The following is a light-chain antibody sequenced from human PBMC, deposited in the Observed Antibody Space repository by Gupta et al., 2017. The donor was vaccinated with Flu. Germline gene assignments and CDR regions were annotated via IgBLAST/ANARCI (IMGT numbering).Light chain of an antibody. J-gene: IGLJ3*02. CDR1: SSDVGGYNY. V-gene: IGLV2-14*01. Sequence: QSALTQPASVSGSPAQSITISCPGTSSDVGGYNYVSWYQQHPGNAPKLMIYEVSNRSSGVSNRFSGSKSGNTASLTISGRQAEDEDDYYCSSYTSSSTVFGGGTKLTVL. CDR2: EVS. CDR3: SSYTSSSTV.